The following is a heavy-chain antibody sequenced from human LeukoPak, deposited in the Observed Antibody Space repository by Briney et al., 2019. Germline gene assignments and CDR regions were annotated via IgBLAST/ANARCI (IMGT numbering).Heavy chain of an antibody. Sequence: PGGSLRLSCAASGFTVSSNYMSWVRQAPGKGLEWVSSISSSSSYIYYADSVKGRFTISRDNAKNSLYLQMNSLRAEDTAVYYCARVLPRTGIYGMDVWGKGTTVTVSS. CDR3: ARVLPRTGIYGMDV. V-gene: IGHV3-21*01. CDR2: ISSSSSYI. D-gene: IGHD7-27*01. J-gene: IGHJ6*04. CDR1: GFTVSSNY.